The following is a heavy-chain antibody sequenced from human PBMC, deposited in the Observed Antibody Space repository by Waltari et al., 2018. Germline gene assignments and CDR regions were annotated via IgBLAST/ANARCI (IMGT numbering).Heavy chain of an antibody. V-gene: IGHV1-69*14. J-gene: IGHJ4*02. CDR3: ARASIGSSHHFDY. CDR1: GCTFSSYP. CDR2: IIPIFGTA. Sequence: QVQLVPSGAEVKKPGSSVKVSCKASGCTFSSYPTRWVRQAPGQGLEWMGGIIPIFGTANYAQKFQGRVTITADKSTSTAYMERSSLRSEDTAVYYCARASIGSSHHFDYWGQGTLVTVSS. D-gene: IGHD1-26*01.